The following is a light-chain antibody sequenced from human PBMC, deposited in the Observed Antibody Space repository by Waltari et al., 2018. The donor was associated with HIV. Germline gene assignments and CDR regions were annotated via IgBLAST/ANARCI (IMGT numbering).Light chain of an antibody. Sequence: EVVMTQSPATLSASPGERATLSCRASQGVNSNLAWYQQRPGQAPRRLIYGVSTRATGVPARFSGSGSGTDFTLTISSLQSEDFAVYYCQQCNNWPLTFGGGTKVEIK. CDR2: GVS. J-gene: IGKJ4*01. CDR3: QQCNNWPLT. CDR1: QGVNSN. V-gene: IGKV3-15*01.